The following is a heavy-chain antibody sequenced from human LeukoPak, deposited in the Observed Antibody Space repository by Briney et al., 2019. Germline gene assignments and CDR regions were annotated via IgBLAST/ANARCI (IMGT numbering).Heavy chain of an antibody. Sequence: PGGSLRLSCAASGFTFSSYWMSWVRQAPGKGLEWVANIKQDGSEKYYVDSVKGRFTISRDNAKNSLYLQMNSLRAEDTAVYYCAKDGVKSMRYFDWLSSTYYYYYYMDVWGKGTTVTISS. V-gene: IGHV3-7*03. CDR1: GFTFSSYW. J-gene: IGHJ6*03. CDR2: IKQDGSEK. CDR3: AKDGVKSMRYFDWLSSTYYYYYYMDV. D-gene: IGHD3-9*01.